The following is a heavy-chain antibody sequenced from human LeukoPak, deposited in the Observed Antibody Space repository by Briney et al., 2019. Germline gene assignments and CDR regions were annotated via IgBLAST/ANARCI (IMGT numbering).Heavy chain of an antibody. CDR1: VFTFSNYG. CDR3: AKFMHSGTYESRWNAVDM. Sequence: GGSLRLSCAASVFTFSNYGMSWVRQAPGKGLEWVSAMTGSGESTYYANSVTGRFTISRDTSKNTLYLEMNSLRVEDTAVYSRAKFMHSGTYESRWNAVDMWGQGTLLTISS. J-gene: IGHJ3*02. V-gene: IGHV3-23*01. D-gene: IGHD3-10*01. CDR2: MTGSGEST.